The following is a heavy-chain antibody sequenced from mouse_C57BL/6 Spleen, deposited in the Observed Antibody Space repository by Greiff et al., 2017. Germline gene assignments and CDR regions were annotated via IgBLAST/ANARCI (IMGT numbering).Heavy chain of an antibody. D-gene: IGHD3-2*02. CDR1: GFTFSSYA. CDR2: ISDGGSYT. V-gene: IGHV5-4*01. Sequence: EVKLVESGGGLVKPGGSLKLSCAASGFTFSSYAMSWVRQTPDKRLEWVATISDGGSYTYYPDNVKGRFTISRDNAKNNLYLQMSHLKAEDTAMYYCARDQGYYFDYWGQGTTLTVSS. CDR3: ARDQGYYFDY. J-gene: IGHJ2*01.